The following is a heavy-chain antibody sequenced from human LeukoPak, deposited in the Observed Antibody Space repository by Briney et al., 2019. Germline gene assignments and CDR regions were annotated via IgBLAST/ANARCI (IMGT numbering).Heavy chain of an antibody. D-gene: IGHD3-22*01. Sequence: SETLSLTCTVSGGSISSSSYYWGWIRQPPGKGLEWIGYIHYSGSTNYNPSLKSRVTISVDTSKNQFSLKLRPVTAADTAVYYCANLIYDSRGYYFDYWGQGTLVTVSS. J-gene: IGHJ4*02. CDR3: ANLIYDSRGYYFDY. CDR2: IHYSGST. CDR1: GGSISSSSYY. V-gene: IGHV4-61*05.